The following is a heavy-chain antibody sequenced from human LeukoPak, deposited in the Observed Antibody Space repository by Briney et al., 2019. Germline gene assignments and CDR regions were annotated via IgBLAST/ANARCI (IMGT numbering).Heavy chain of an antibody. Sequence: GGSLRLSCAASGFTFSSYAISWVRQAPGKGLEWVSAISGSGGSTYYADSVKGRFTISRDKSKNTVYMQMNSLRAEDTGVYYFGKDKWPKVHTSWVGYWGQGTLV. J-gene: IGHJ4*02. D-gene: IGHD5-12*01. CDR1: GFTFSSYA. CDR2: ISGSGGST. V-gene: IGHV3-23*01. CDR3: GKDKWPKVHTSWVGY.